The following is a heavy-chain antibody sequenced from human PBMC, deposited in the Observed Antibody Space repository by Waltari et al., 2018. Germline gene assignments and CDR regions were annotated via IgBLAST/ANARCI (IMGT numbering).Heavy chain of an antibody. CDR1: GGSIRSGSYY. CDR3: AGDEGYYGSGSYYRH. D-gene: IGHD3-10*01. CDR2: MDTRGST. Sequence: QVQLQESGPGLVKPSQTLSLTCTVSGGSIRSGSYYRCWIRQPAGKGLAWIGQMDTRGSTNYTPSLKSRVTISVDTSKNQFSLKLSSVTAADTAVYYCAGDEGYYGSGSYYRHWGQGTLVTVSS. V-gene: IGHV4-61*02. J-gene: IGHJ4*02.